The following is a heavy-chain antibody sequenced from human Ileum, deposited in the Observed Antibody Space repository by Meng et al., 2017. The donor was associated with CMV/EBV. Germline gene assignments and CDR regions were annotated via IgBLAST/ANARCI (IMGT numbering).Heavy chain of an antibody. CDR2: IHYSGNT. Sequence: VSYGPVNGDDDYWSWLRQPPGKGLGWIWYIHYSGNTNYNPALKSRVTMSIDTSKKQFSLTMLSVTAADTAVYYCARDVMLPAPFFDPWGQGTLVTVSS. CDR3: ARDVMLPAPFFDP. D-gene: IGHD2-2*01. J-gene: IGHJ5*02. V-gene: IGHV4-61*08. CDR1: YGPVNGDDDY.